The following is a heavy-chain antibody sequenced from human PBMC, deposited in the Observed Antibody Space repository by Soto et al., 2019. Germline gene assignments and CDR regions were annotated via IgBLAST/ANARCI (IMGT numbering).Heavy chain of an antibody. CDR2: ISAHNGNT. D-gene: IGHD1-1*01. V-gene: IGHV1-18*01. CDR3: ARGRYGDY. Sequence: QVHLVQSGAEVKKPGASVKVACKASGYTFTSYGITWVRQAPGQGLEWMGWISAHNGNTDYAEKPQGRVIVTRDTSTSKAYMELWSVISDDTAVYYCARGRYGDYWGQGAMVTVSS. CDR1: GYTFTSYG. J-gene: IGHJ4*02.